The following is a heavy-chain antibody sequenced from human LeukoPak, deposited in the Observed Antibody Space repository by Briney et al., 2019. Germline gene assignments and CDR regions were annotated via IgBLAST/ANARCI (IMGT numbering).Heavy chain of an antibody. CDR1: GFTFDDYA. V-gene: IGHV3-9*01. CDR3: ASLAVAEKIDY. CDR2: ISWNSGSI. Sequence: PGGSLRLSCAASGFTFDDYAMHWVRQAPGKGLEWVSGISWNSGSIGYADSVKGRFTISRDNAKNSLYLQMNSLRDEDTAVYYCASLAVAEKIDYWGQGTLVTVSS. J-gene: IGHJ4*02. D-gene: IGHD6-19*01.